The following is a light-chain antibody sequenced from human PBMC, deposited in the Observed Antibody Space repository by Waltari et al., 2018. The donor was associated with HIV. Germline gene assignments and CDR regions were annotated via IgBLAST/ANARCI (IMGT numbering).Light chain of an antibody. CDR1: TGPVTSGHH. CDR3: LLSYAGARPWV. V-gene: IGLV7-46*01. J-gene: IGLJ3*02. CDR2: DTT. Sequence: QAVVTQEPSLTVSPGGTVTLTCGSSTGPVTSGHHPYWFQQRPGQAPRTRIYDTTNKHSWTPARFSGSFLGGKAALTLSGAQPEDEAEYYCLLSYAGARPWVFGGGTKLTVL.